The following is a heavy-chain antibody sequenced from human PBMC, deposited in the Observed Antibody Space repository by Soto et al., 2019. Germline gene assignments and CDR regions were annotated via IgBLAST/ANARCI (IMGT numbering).Heavy chain of an antibody. Sequence: PGESLKISYKGSGYSFTSYWIGWVRQMPGKGLEWMGIIYPGDSDTRYSPSFQGQVTISADKSISTAYLQWSSLKASDTAMYYCARALYGSGSYESFPFDPWGQGTLVTVSS. V-gene: IGHV5-51*01. CDR2: IYPGDSDT. D-gene: IGHD3-10*01. CDR1: GYSFTSYW. CDR3: ARALYGSGSYESFPFDP. J-gene: IGHJ5*02.